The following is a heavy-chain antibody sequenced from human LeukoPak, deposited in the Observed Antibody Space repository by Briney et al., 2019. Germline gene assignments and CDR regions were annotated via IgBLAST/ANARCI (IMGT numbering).Heavy chain of an antibody. J-gene: IGHJ4*02. CDR2: ISDDGSNK. CDR3: ARDHPTRPFYFDY. V-gene: IGHV3-30*03. D-gene: IGHD6-6*01. CDR1: GFTFSSYS. Sequence: PGGSLRLSCAASGFTFSSYSMHWVRQAPGKGLEWVAFISDDGSNKYYADSVKGRFTISRDNSKNKLYVQMNSLKREDTAVYYCARDHPTRPFYFDYWGQGTLVTVSS.